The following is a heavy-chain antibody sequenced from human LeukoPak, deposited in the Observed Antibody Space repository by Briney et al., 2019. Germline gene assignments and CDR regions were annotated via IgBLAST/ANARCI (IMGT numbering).Heavy chain of an antibody. CDR3: ARDMAPNYYYYYMDV. V-gene: IGHV3-74*01. J-gene: IGHJ6*03. Sequence: PGGSLRLSCAASGFTFSSYWMHWVRQAPGKGLVWVSRINSDGSSTSYADSVKGRFTISRDNAKNTLYLQMNSLRAEDTAVYYCARDMAPNYYYYYMDVWGKGTTVTVSS. D-gene: IGHD3-10*01. CDR2: INSDGSST. CDR1: GFTFSSYW.